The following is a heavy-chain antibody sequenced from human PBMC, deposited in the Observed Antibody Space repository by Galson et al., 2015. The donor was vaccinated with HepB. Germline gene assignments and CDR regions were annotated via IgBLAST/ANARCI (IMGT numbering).Heavy chain of an antibody. CDR1: GFTFSSYG. Sequence: SLRLSCAASGFTFSSYGMHWVRQAPGKGLEWVAVISYDGSNKYYADSVKGRFTISRDNSKNTLYLQMNSLRAEDTAVYYCAKDGVNTGEGAAAGGLDYWGQGTLVTVSS. CDR2: ISYDGSNK. J-gene: IGHJ4*02. D-gene: IGHD6-13*01. V-gene: IGHV3-30*18. CDR3: AKDGVNTGEGAAAGGLDY.